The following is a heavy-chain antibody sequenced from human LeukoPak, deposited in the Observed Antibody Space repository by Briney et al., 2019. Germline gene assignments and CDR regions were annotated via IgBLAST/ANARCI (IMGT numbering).Heavy chain of an antibody. CDR3: ARIVLEGSGSWTPIEDY. V-gene: IGHV1-46*01. CDR2: INPSGGST. Sequence: ASVKVSCKASGYTFTGYYMHWVRQAPGQGLEWMGIINPSGGSTSYAQKFQGRVTMTRDTSTSTVYMELSSLRSEDTAVYYCARIVLEGSGSWTPIEDYWGQGTLVTVSS. J-gene: IGHJ4*02. CDR1: GYTFTGYY. D-gene: IGHD1-26*01.